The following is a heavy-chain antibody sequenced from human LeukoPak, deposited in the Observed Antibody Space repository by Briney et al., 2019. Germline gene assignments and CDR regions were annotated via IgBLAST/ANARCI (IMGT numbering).Heavy chain of an antibody. J-gene: IGHJ4*02. CDR1: GITLSNYG. CDR3: AKRGVVIRVILVGFHKEAYYFDS. Sequence: GGSLRLSCAVSGITLSNYGMSWVREAPGEGLEWVAGISDSGGRTNYADSVKGRFTISRDNPKNTLYLQMNSLRAEDTAVYFCAKRGVVIRVILVGFHKEAYYFDSWGQGALVTVSS. V-gene: IGHV3-23*01. D-gene: IGHD3-22*01. CDR2: ISDSGGRT.